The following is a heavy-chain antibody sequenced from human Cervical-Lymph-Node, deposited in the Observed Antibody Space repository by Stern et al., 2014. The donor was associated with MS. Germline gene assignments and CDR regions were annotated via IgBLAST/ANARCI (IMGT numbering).Heavy chain of an antibody. CDR1: GYSFTSYW. J-gene: IGHJ4*02. Sequence: VQLVQSGAEVKKPGESLRISCKGSGYSFTSYWISWVRQMPGKGLEWMGRLDPTDAYRNYSPYFQGHRTIEDDTSTRTAYLQWMGRIDPSDSYTNYSPSFQGHVTISADKSISTAYLQWSSLKASDTAMYYCARGLWLDYWGQGTLVTVSS. CDR2: LDPTDAYR. D-gene: IGHD3-16*01. V-gene: IGHV5-10-1*03. CDR3: SPSFQGHVTISADKSISTAYLQWSSLKASDTAMYYCARGLWLDY.